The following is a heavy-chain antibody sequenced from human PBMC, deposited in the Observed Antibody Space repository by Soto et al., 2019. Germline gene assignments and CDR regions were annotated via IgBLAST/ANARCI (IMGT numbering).Heavy chain of an antibody. J-gene: IGHJ3*01. CDR2: ISGSGFKK. V-gene: IGHV3-23*01. D-gene: IGHD3-16*02. CDR3: AKDRGIIVKAGDAFDV. Sequence: PGGSLRLSCAASGFIFENFGMSWVRQAPGKGLEWISSISGSGFKKYYADSVKGRFTISRDRSKNTVSLQMDSLRAEDTAVYYCAKDRGIIVKAGDAFDVWGQGTKVTVSS. CDR1: GFIFENFG.